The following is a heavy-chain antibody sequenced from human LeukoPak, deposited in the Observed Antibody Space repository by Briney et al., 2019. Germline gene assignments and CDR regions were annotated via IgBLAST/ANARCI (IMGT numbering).Heavy chain of an antibody. D-gene: IGHD1-26*01. J-gene: IGHJ5*02. CDR2: IYYSGST. Sequence: PSETLSLTCTVSGGSISSGGYYRSWIRQHPGKGLEWIGYIYYSGSTYYNPSLKSRVTISVDTSKNQFSLKLSSVTAADTAVYYCARDCGRSGSYLNWFDPWGQGTLVTVSS. CDR1: GGSISSGGYY. V-gene: IGHV4-31*03. CDR3: ARDCGRSGSYLNWFDP.